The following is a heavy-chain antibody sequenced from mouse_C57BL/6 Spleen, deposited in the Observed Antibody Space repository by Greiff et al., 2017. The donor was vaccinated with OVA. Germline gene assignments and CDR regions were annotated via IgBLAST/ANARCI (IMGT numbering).Heavy chain of an antibody. CDR3: ASHHYYGSSEGAMDY. D-gene: IGHD1-1*01. CDR2: ISDGGSYT. J-gene: IGHJ4*01. Sequence: EVQLVESGGGLVKPGGSLKLSCAASGFTFSSYAMSWVRQTPEKRLEWVATISDGGSYTYYPDNVKGRFTISRDNAKNNLYLQMSHLKSEDTAMYYCASHHYYGSSEGAMDYWGQGTSVTVSS. CDR1: GFTFSSYA. V-gene: IGHV5-4*01.